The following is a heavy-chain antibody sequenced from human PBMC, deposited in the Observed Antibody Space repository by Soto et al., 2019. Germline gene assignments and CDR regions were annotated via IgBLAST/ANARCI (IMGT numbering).Heavy chain of an antibody. J-gene: IGHJ5*02. CDR3: ARDQESSSWYNWFDP. CDR1: GGSISSYY. D-gene: IGHD6-13*01. Sequence: SETLSLTCTVSGGSISSYYWSWIRQPAGKGLEWIGRIYTSGSTNYNPSLKSRVTMSVDTSISTAYMELSRLRSDDTAVYYCARDQESSSWYNWFDPWGQGTLVTVSS. V-gene: IGHV4-4*07. CDR2: IYTSGST.